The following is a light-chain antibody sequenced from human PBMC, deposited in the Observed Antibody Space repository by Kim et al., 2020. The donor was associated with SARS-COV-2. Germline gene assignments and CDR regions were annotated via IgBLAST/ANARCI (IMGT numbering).Light chain of an antibody. V-gene: IGLV3-19*01. CDR2: GKN. J-gene: IGLJ2*01. CDR3: NSRDSSGNHVV. CDR1: SLRIYY. Sequence: ALGQTVRITCQGDSLRIYYASWYQQKPEQAPVLVIYGKNNRPSGIPDRFSGSSSRNTASLTITGAQAEDEADYYCNSRDSSGNHVVFGGGTQLTVL.